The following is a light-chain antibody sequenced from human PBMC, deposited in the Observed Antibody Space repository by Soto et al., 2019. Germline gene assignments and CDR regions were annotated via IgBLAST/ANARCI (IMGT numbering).Light chain of an antibody. Sequence: EMVLTQSPATLSLSPGERATLSCRASQSVNNYLAWYQQKPGRAPRLLIYDASKRASDIPARFSGSGYGTDFTLTISSLEPEDFAVYYCQQRSNWSPGYTFGQGTKLELK. CDR3: QQRSNWSPGYT. CDR1: QSVNNY. CDR2: DAS. V-gene: IGKV3-11*01. J-gene: IGKJ2*01.